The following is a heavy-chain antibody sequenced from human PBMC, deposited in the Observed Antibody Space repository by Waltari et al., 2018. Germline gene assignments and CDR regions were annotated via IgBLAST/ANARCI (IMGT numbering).Heavy chain of an antibody. CDR3: ARSRIAVAGTPLA. J-gene: IGHJ5*02. D-gene: IGHD6-19*01. Sequence: EVQLVESGGGLVPPGGSLRLSCAASGFTFSSYWMSWFRQASGKGLEWVANIKQAGREKYYVDSVKGRVTISRDNAKNSLYLQMNSLRAEDTAVYYCARSRIAVAGTPLAWGQGTLVTVSS. CDR1: GFTFSSYW. CDR2: IKQAGREK. V-gene: IGHV3-7*01.